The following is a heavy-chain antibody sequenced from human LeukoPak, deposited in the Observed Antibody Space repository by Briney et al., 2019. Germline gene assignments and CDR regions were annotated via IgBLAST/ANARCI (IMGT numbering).Heavy chain of an antibody. CDR2: IYYSGST. CDR3: ARGDSSSWYEYYYYYMDV. D-gene: IGHD6-13*01. CDR1: GGSISSSSYY. V-gene: IGHV4-39*07. J-gene: IGHJ6*03. Sequence: SETLSLTCTVSGGSISSSSYYWGWIRQPPGKGLEWIGSIYYSGSTYYNPSLKSRVTISVDTSKNQFSLKLSSVTAADTAVYYCARGDSSSWYEYYYYYMDVWGKGTTVTVSS.